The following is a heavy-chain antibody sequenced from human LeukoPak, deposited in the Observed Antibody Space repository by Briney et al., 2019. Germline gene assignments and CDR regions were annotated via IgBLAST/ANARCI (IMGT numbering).Heavy chain of an antibody. CDR2: ISSSSSYI. Sequence: GGSLGLSCAASGFTFSSYSMNWVRQAPGNGLEWVSSISSSSSYIYYADSVKGRFTISRDNAKNSLYLQMNSLRAEDTAVYYCAREGGYYDSSGYYDKAFDYWGQGTLVTVSS. D-gene: IGHD3-22*01. V-gene: IGHV3-21*01. CDR3: AREGGYYDSSGYYDKAFDY. CDR1: GFTFSSYS. J-gene: IGHJ4*02.